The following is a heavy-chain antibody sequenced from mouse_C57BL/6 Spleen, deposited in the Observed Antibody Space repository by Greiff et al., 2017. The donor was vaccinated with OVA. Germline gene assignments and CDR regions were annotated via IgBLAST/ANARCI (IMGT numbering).Heavy chain of an antibody. CDR2: IYPGDGDT. V-gene: IGHV1-82*01. CDR3: SRGDYGISGDYFDY. J-gene: IGHJ2*01. CDR1: GYAFSSSW. Sequence: QVQLQQSGPELVKPGASVKISCKASGYAFSSSWMNWVKQRPGKGLEWIGRIYPGDGDTNYNGKFKGKATLTADKSSSTAYMQLSSLTSEDSAVFFCSRGDYGISGDYFDYWGQGTTLTVSS. D-gene: IGHD1-1*01.